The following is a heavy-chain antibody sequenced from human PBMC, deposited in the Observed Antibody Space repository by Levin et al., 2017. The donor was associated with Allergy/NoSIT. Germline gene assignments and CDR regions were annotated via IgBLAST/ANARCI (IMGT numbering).Heavy chain of an antibody. CDR1: GFIFSSYA. J-gene: IGHJ4*02. D-gene: IGHD3-22*01. Sequence: GGSLRLSCAASGFIFSSYAMSWVRQAPGKGLEWVSIISGSGGSTHYADFVKGRFTISRDNSKNTLYLQMNSLRAEDAAVYYCAKDKTEANHYDSSGYYDYWGQGTLVTVSS. V-gene: IGHV3-23*01. CDR3: AKDKTEANHYDSSGYYDY. CDR2: ISGSGGST.